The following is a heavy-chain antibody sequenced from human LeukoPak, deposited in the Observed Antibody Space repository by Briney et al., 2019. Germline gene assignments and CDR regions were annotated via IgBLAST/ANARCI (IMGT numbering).Heavy chain of an antibody. J-gene: IGHJ4*02. CDR2: IYTTGAT. V-gene: IGHV4-4*07. CDR1: GGSIRSYF. D-gene: IGHD1-26*01. CDR3: ARQGYTASYYFLDY. Sequence: PSETLSLTCTVSGGSIRSYFWGWVPQPAGKGLEWIGRIYTTGATFYNPSLKTRLTMSIDTSKNQFSLRLTSVVAADTAVYYCARQGYTASYYFLDYWSQGTLVTVSS.